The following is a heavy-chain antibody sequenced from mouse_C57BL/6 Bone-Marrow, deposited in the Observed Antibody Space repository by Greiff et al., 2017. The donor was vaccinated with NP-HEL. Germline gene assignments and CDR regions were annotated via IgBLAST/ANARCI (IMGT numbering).Heavy chain of an antibody. CDR1: GYAFTNYL. D-gene: IGHD2-1*01. CDR2: INPGSGGT. Sequence: LQESGAELVRPGTSVKVSCKASGYAFTNYLIEWVKQRPGQGLEWIGVINPGSGGTNYNEKFKGKATLTADKSSSTAYMQLSSLTSEDSAVYFCARRDGNYDYWGQGTTLTVSS. J-gene: IGHJ2*01. CDR3: ARRDGNYDY. V-gene: IGHV1-54*01.